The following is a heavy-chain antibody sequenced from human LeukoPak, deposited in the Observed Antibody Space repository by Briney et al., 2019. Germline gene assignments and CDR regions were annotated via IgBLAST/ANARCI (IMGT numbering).Heavy chain of an antibody. CDR1: GFTFSGSA. J-gene: IGHJ4*02. D-gene: IGHD4/OR15-4a*01. Sequence: GGSLRLSCAASGFTFSGSAMHWVRQASGKGLEWVGRIRSKANSYATAYAASVKGRFTISRDDSKNTTYLQMNSLRAEDTAVYYCAREPEYGDYVDYWGQGTLVTVSS. CDR2: IRSKANSYAT. V-gene: IGHV3-73*01. CDR3: AREPEYGDYVDY.